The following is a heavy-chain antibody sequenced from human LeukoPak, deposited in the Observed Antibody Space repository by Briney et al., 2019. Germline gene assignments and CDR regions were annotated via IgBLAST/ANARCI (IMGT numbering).Heavy chain of an antibody. Sequence: SETLSLTCAVYGGSFSGYYRSWIRQPPGKGLEWIGEINHSGSTNYNPSLKSRVTISVDTSKNQFSLKLSSVTAADTAVYYCAREEMATILYYFDYWGQGTLVTVSS. CDR3: AREEMATILYYFDY. V-gene: IGHV4-34*01. CDR1: GGSFSGYY. D-gene: IGHD5-24*01. CDR2: INHSGST. J-gene: IGHJ4*02.